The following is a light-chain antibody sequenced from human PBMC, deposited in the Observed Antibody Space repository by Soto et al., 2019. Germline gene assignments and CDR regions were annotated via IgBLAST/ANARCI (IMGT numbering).Light chain of an antibody. CDR2: GAS. V-gene: IGKV3-20*01. CDR3: QQYGSSPLT. Sequence: ESVVTQSPGTLSLSPGERATLSCRASQSVSSSYLASYQQKPGQAPRLLIYGASSRATGLPDRFSGSGSGTDFTLTISRLEPEDFAVYYCQQYGSSPLTFGGGTKVEI. J-gene: IGKJ4*01. CDR1: QSVSSSY.